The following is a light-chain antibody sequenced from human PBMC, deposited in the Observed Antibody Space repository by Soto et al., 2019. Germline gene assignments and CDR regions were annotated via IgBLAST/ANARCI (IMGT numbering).Light chain of an antibody. Sequence: EIVLTQSPGTLSLSPGERATLSCRASQTITTSSLSWYKQKPGQAPRLLIYGADSGATDIPDRFSGSGSGTDFTLTISRLQPEDFAVYYCQHYGNSSYTLGQGTKVEIK. CDR2: GAD. J-gene: IGKJ2*01. V-gene: IGKV3-20*01. CDR3: QHYGNSSYT. CDR1: QTITTSS.